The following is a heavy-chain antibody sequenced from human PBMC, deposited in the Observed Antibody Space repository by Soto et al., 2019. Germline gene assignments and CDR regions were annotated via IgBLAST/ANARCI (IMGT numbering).Heavy chain of an antibody. Sequence: GASVKVSCKASGFTFTSSAVQWVRQARGQRLEWIGWIVVGSGNTNYAQKFQERVTITRDMSTSTAYMELSSLRSEDTAVYYCARVGGFYGDPLSYYYYGMDVWGQGTTVTVSS. CDR3: ARVGGFYGDPLSYYYYGMDV. D-gene: IGHD4-17*01. CDR1: GFTFTSSA. J-gene: IGHJ6*02. V-gene: IGHV1-58*01. CDR2: IVVGSGNT.